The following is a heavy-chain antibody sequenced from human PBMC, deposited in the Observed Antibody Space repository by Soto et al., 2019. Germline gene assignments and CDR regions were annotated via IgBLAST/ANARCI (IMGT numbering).Heavy chain of an antibody. J-gene: IGHJ4*02. CDR1: GGTFSRYT. CDR3: ARGPNYGSGSYPFDDY. V-gene: IGHV1-69*02. CDR2: IIPILGIA. Sequence: QVQLVQSGAEVKKPGSSVKVSCKASGGTFSRYTISWVRQAPGQGLEWMGRIIPILGIANYAQKFQGRVTITADKSTSTAYMELSSLRSEDTAVYYCARGPNYGSGSYPFDDYWGQGTLVTVSS. D-gene: IGHD3-10*01.